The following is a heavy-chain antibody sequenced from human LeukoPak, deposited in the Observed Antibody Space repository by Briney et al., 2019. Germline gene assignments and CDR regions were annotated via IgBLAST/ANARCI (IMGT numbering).Heavy chain of an antibody. CDR3: ARGIEMATIPSFDY. CDR1: GFTFSSYS. V-gene: IGHV3-48*04. CDR2: ISSSGSTI. J-gene: IGHJ4*02. Sequence: GGSLRLSCAASGFTFSSYSMNWVRQAPGKGLEWVSYISSSGSTIYYADSVKGRFTISRDNAKNSLYLQMNSLRAEDTAVYYCARGIEMATIPSFDYWGQGTLVTVSS. D-gene: IGHD5-24*01.